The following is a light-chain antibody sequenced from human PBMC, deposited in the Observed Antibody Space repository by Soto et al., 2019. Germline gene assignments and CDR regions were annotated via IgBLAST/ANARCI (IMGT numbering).Light chain of an antibody. CDR1: QSVSSRY. CDR3: QQYGRSPT. Sequence: EIVLTQSPATLSLSPGERAALSCRASQSVSSRYLAWYQQKPGQAPRLLMYDVSSRATGIPDRFSGSGSATDFTLTISRLEPEDFAVYYCQQYGRSPTFGQGTRLEIK. CDR2: DVS. J-gene: IGKJ5*01. V-gene: IGKV3-20*01.